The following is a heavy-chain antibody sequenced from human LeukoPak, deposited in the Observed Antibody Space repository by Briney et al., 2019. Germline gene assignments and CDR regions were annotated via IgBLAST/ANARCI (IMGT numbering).Heavy chain of an antibody. CDR1: GGTXSSYA. D-gene: IGHD3-22*01. V-gene: IGHV1-69*13. J-gene: IGHJ3*02. CDR2: IIPIFGTA. Sequence: ASVKVSCKASGGTXSSYAISWVRQAPGQGLEWMGGIIPIFGTATYAQKFQGRVTITADESTSTAYMELSSLRSEDTAVYYCARVYDSSGYYRLGAFDIWGQGTMVTVSS. CDR3: ARVYDSSGYYRLGAFDI.